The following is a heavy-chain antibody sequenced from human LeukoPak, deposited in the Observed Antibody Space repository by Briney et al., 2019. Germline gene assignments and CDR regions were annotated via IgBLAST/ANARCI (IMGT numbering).Heavy chain of an antibody. D-gene: IGHD1-26*01. V-gene: IGHV4-61*02. Sequence: PSQTLSLTCAVSGGSISSGSYYWSWIRQPAGKGLEWIGRIYTSGSTNYNPSLKSRVTISVDTSKNQFSLKLSSVTAADTAVYYCARGSLLGGSYNGAYFQHWGQGTLVTVSS. CDR1: GGSISSGSYY. J-gene: IGHJ1*01. CDR3: ARGSLLGGSYNGAYFQH. CDR2: IYTSGST.